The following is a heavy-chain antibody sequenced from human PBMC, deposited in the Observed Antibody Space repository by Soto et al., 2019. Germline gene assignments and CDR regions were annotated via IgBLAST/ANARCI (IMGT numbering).Heavy chain of an antibody. V-gene: IGHV1-69*06. CDR3: ARDMTRTVVPYFDF. D-gene: IGHD1-7*01. CDR2: IIPISGAA. CDR1: GYTFTSYY. Sequence: ASVKVSCKASGYTFTSYYMHWVRQAPGQGLEWMGRIIPISGAANYAQKFQGRVTITADKSTSTSYMELSSLRSEDTAVYYCARDMTRTVVPYFDFWGQGTLVTVSS. J-gene: IGHJ4*02.